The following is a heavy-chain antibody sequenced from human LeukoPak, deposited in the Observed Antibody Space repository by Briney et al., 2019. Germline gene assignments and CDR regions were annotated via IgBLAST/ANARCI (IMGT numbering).Heavy chain of an antibody. J-gene: IGHJ4*02. D-gene: IGHD4/OR15-4a*01. CDR1: GFTFSSYA. Sequence: GGSLRLSCAASGFTFSSYAMSWVRQAPGKGLEWVSFIYSDNTHYSDSVKGRFTISRDNSKNTLYLQMNSLRAKDTAVYYCARRAGAYSHPYDYWGQGTLVTVSS. CDR3: ARRAGAYSHPYDY. CDR2: IYSDNT. V-gene: IGHV3-53*01.